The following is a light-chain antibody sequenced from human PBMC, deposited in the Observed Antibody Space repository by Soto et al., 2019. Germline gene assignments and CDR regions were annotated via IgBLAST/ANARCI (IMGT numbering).Light chain of an antibody. V-gene: IGLV2-14*01. CDR2: EVT. CDR3: NSYTLSKTVI. J-gene: IGLJ2*01. Sequence: QSALTQPASVSGSPGQSITISCSGTSSDVGAHDFVSWYQHHPDKAPKVIIFEVTKRPSGVSNRFSGSKTGNTASLTISGLQAEDEADHYCNSYTLSKTVIFGGGTKLTVL. CDR1: SSDVGAHDF.